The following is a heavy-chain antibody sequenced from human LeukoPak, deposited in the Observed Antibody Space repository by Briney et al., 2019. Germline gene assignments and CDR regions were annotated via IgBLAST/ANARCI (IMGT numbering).Heavy chain of an antibody. CDR1: GGSFSDYY. CDR2: IDHTGST. CDR3: ARIVTVTESYYYYAMDV. J-gene: IGHJ6*02. Sequence: PSETLSLTCAVYGGSFSDYYWSWIRQPPGKGLEWIGEIDHTGSTNYNPSLKSRVTMSVDTSKNQFSLKLSSVTAADTAIYYCARIVTVTESYYYYAMDVWGRGTTVAVSS. D-gene: IGHD2/OR15-2a*01. V-gene: IGHV4-34*01.